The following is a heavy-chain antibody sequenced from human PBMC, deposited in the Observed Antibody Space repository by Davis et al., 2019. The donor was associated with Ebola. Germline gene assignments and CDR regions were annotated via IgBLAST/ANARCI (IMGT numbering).Heavy chain of an antibody. J-gene: IGHJ4*02. Sequence: GESLKISCVVSGITFSSYGMHWVRQAPGKGLEWVANIKQDGSEKYYVDSVKGRFTISRDNAKNSLYLQINSLKTEDTAVYYCTRVKDNSGYYYGAMGYWGQGTLVTVSS. D-gene: IGHD3-22*01. CDR3: TRVKDNSGYYYGAMGY. CDR1: GITFSSYG. CDR2: IKQDGSEK. V-gene: IGHV3-7*03.